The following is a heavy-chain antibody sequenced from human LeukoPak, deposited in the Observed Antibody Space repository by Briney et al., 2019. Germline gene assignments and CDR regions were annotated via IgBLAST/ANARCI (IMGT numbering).Heavy chain of an antibody. CDR1: GFRFSSYG. Sequence: GGSLRLSCAASGFRFSSYGVHWVRQAPGKGLEWVAFIGYDGSNKQYADSVKGRFTISRDNSKNTMYLQINSLRAEDTAVYYCAKVDGPNNSDWYGVGSDWGQGTRVTVSS. V-gene: IGHV3-30*02. CDR3: AKVDGPNNSDWYGVGSD. J-gene: IGHJ4*02. D-gene: IGHD6-19*01. CDR2: IGYDGSNK.